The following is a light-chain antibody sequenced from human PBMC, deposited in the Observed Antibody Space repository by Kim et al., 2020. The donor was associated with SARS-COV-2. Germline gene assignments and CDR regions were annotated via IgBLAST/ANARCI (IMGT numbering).Light chain of an antibody. CDR2: GNS. Sequence: QRITISCTGSSSNIGAGYEVHWYQQLPRTAPKLLISGNSNRPSGVPDRVSGSKSGTSASLAITGLQAEDEADYYCQSYDSSLSGYVFGTGTKVTV. CDR1: SSNIGAGYE. CDR3: QSYDSSLSGYV. V-gene: IGLV1-40*01. J-gene: IGLJ1*01.